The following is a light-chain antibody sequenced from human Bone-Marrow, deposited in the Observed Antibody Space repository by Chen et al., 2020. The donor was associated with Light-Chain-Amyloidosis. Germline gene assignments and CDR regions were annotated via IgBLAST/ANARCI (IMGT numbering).Light chain of an antibody. Sequence: SYELTQPPSVSLSPGQTARITCSGDALPKQYVYWFQQKPGQAPVLVMYKDNERPSGIPERFAGSSSGATVTLTISRVQTEDEADYYCQSTDSTATYGVFGGGTQLTVL. CDR1: ALPKQY. V-gene: IGLV3-25*03. CDR3: QSTDSTATYGV. CDR2: KDN. J-gene: IGLJ3*02.